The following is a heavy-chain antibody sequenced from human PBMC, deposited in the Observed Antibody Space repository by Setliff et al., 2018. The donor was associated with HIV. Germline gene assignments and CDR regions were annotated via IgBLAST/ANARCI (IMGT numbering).Heavy chain of an antibody. CDR1: GGSISSGAYY. D-gene: IGHD3-9*01. V-gene: IGHV4-31*03. Sequence: SETLSLTCTVSGGSISSGAYYWSWIRQHPVKGLEWIGYIYYSGSTYYNPSLKSRVTISTDTSKNELSLKLRSVTAADTAVYYCARGPVGGDILTGYDYWYFDLWGRGTLVTSPQ. J-gene: IGHJ2*01. CDR3: ARGPVGGDILTGYDYWYFDL. CDR2: IYYSGST.